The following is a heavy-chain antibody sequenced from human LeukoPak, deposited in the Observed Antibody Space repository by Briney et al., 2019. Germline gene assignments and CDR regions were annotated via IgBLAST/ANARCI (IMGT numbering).Heavy chain of an antibody. J-gene: IGHJ6*02. Sequence: GGSLRLSCGGSGFTLSYYWMHWVRQAPGKGLEWVASINEDGREAYSVDSVKGRFTISRDNAKNILFLQMNSLRAEDTAVYYCVRGGGCSGSPMRYGTDVWGQGTTVTVSS. CDR2: INEDGREA. V-gene: IGHV3-7*01. CDR3: VRGGGCSGSPMRYGTDV. CDR1: GFTLSYYW. D-gene: IGHD6-19*01.